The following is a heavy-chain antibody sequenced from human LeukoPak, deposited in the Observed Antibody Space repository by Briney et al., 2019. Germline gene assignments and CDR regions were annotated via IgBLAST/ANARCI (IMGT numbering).Heavy chain of an antibody. CDR2: IKQDGSNK. D-gene: IGHD3-22*01. CDR1: GFSFSSYW. J-gene: IGHJ4*02. V-gene: IGHV3-7*01. Sequence: PGGSLRLSCAASGFSFSSYWMSWVRQAPGKGLEWVANIKQDGSNKYYADSVKGRFTISRDNSKNTLYLQMNSLRAEDTAVYYCAKDRGTYYYDSSGYYFDYWGQGTLVTVSS. CDR3: AKDRGTYYYDSSGYYFDY.